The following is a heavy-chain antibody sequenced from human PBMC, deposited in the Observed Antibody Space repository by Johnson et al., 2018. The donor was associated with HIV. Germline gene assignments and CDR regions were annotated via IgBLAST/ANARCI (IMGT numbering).Heavy chain of an antibody. CDR3: AKDLDRELLALWAFHT. J-gene: IGHJ3*02. CDR2: IHYDGNNK. V-gene: IGHV3-33*06. Sequence: QVQLVESGGGVVQPGRSLRLSCAASGFTFSSYGMHWVRQAPGKGLEWVAVIHYDGNNKYYADSVKGRFTISRDNSKNTLYLQMNSLREDDTAVYYCAKDLDRELLALWAFHTWGQGTVVTVSS. CDR1: GFTFSSYG. D-gene: IGHD2-8*02.